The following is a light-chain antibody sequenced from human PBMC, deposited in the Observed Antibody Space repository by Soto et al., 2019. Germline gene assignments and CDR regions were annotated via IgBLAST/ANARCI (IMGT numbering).Light chain of an antibody. V-gene: IGKV1-8*01. CDR2: AAS. CDR1: QGISSY. CDR3: QQYYSYHYT. Sequence: AIRMTQSPSSFSASTGDRVTITCRASQGISSYLAWYQQKPGKAPNLLIYAASTLQSGVPSRFSGSGSGTDFTLTISCLQSEDFATYYCQQYYSYHYTFGQGTKLEIK. J-gene: IGKJ2*01.